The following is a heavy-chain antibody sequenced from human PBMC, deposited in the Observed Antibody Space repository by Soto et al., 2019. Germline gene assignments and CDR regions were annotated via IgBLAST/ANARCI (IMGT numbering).Heavy chain of an antibody. CDR1: GFPFTNYW. V-gene: IGHV3-21*01. Sequence: NPGGSLRLSCAASGFPFTNYWMNWVRQVPGKGLEWVASISSASSETWYADSVKGRFIISRDNAQNSLFLQMNTLRPEDSAIYYCARVAYWGPGTQVTVSS. CDR2: ISSASSET. CDR3: ARVAY. J-gene: IGHJ4*02.